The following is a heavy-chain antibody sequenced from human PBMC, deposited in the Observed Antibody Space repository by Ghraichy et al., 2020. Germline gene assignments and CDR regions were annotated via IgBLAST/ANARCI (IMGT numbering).Heavy chain of an antibody. CDR3: AKDQYYYDSSGYYGASFFDY. J-gene: IGHJ4*02. CDR2: ISGSGGST. V-gene: IGHV3-23*01. CDR1: GFTFSSYA. D-gene: IGHD3-22*01. Sequence: GGSLRLSCAASGFTFSSYAMSWVRQAPGKGLEWVSAISGSGGSTYYADSVKGRFTISRDNSKNTLYLQMNSLRAEDTAVYYCAKDQYYYDSSGYYGASFFDYWGQGTLVTVSS.